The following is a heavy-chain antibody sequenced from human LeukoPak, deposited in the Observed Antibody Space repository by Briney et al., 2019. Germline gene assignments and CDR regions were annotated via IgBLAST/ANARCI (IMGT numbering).Heavy chain of an antibody. CDR3: ARHGYYDILTKFDY. Sequence: SETLSLTCTVSGYSISTGYYWDWIRQPPGKGLEWIGTFYHGGSTYYNPSLKSRVTISVDTSKNQFSLKLSSVTAADTAVFFCARHGYYDILTKFDYWGQGTLVTVSS. CDR1: GYSISTGYY. V-gene: IGHV4-38-2*02. D-gene: IGHD3-9*01. J-gene: IGHJ4*02. CDR2: FYHGGST.